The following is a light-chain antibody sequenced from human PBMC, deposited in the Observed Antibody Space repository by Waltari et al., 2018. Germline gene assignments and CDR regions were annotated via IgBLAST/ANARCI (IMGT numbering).Light chain of an antibody. CDR3: QQRSNWPPVT. Sequence: EIVLTQSPATLSLSPGERAALPCRASQSVSSYLAWYQQKPGQAPRLLIYDSSNRATGIPARFSGSGSGTDFTLTISSLEPEDSAVYYCQQRSNWPPVTFGGGTKVEIK. CDR2: DSS. CDR1: QSVSSY. V-gene: IGKV3-11*01. J-gene: IGKJ4*01.